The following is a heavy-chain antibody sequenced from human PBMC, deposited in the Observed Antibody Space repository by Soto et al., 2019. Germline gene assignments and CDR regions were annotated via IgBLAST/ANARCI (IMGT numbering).Heavy chain of an antibody. CDR2: IHGGGNSA. Sequence: EVQLLESGGDLVQPGRSLRLSCAASGFTFSGYAMSWVRQAPGKGLEWASVIHGGGNSAYYADSVKGRFTISRDNSKNTLYLKMSSLRGEDTAVYYCAKNRGQVTTSWHFDYWGQGTLVTVSS. CDR1: GFTFSGYA. J-gene: IGHJ4*02. D-gene: IGHD4-17*01. V-gene: IGHV3-23*01. CDR3: AKNRGQVTTSWHFDY.